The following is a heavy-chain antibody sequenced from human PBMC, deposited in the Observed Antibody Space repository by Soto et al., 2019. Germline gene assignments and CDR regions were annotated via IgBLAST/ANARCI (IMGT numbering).Heavy chain of an antibody. J-gene: IGHJ6*02. Sequence: ASVKVSCKASGYTFTGYYMPWVRQAPGQGLEWMGWINPNSGGTNYAQKFQGRVTMTRDTSISTAYMELSRLRSDDTAVYYCASEVAAGMAFIGGMDVCGQGTTVTVYS. V-gene: IGHV1-2*02. CDR2: INPNSGGT. CDR1: GYTFTGYY. D-gene: IGHD6-13*01. CDR3: ASEVAAGMAFIGGMDV.